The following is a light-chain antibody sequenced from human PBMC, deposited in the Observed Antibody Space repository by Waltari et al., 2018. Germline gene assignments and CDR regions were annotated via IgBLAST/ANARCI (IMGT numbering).Light chain of an antibody. CDR3: HQYYGNPQA. V-gene: IGKV3-15*01. J-gene: IGKJ4*01. CDR2: GAS. Sequence: EIVMTQSPATLSVSPGERATLSCRASQSVSSNLAWYQQKPGQAPRLLIYGASTRATGIPARFSGSGSGTEFTLTIRSLQAEDVAIYYCHQYYGNPQAFGGGTKVEIK. CDR1: QSVSSN.